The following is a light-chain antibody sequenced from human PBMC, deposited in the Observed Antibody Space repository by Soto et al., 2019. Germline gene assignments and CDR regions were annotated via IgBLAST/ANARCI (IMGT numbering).Light chain of an antibody. Sequence: ALTQPPSAYGSPGQSVTISCTGTSSYVGGYNYVSWYQQHPGKAPKLLIYEVTKRPSGVPDRFSGSKSGNTASLTVSGLQAEDEADYYCSSYVASKSYVFGTGTKVTVL. CDR3: SSYVASKSYV. CDR2: EVT. CDR1: SSYVGGYNY. J-gene: IGLJ1*01. V-gene: IGLV2-8*01.